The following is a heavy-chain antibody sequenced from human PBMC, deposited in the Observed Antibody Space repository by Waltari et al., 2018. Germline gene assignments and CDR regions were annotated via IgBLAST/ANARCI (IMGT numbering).Heavy chain of an antibody. D-gene: IGHD4-17*01. J-gene: IGHJ4*02. CDR2: IYHSGST. V-gene: IGHV4-38-2*01. CDR1: GYSISSGYY. Sequence: QVQLQESGPGLVKPSETLSLTCAVSGYSISSGYYWGWIRQPPGKGLEWIGSIYHSGSTYYNPSLKSRVTISVDTSKNQFSLKLSSGTAADTAVYYCASSDYGDYYFDYWGQGTLVTVSS. CDR3: ASSDYGDYYFDY.